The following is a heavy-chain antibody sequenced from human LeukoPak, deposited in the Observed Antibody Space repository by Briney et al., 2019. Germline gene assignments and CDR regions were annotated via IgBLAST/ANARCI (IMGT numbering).Heavy chain of an antibody. D-gene: IGHD3-9*01. CDR1: GFTVSSNY. CDR3: AREFYDILTGYYRGGSFDP. CDR2: IYSGDRT. J-gene: IGHJ5*02. V-gene: IGHV3-66*01. Sequence: PGGSLRLSCAASGFTVSSNYMSWVRQAPGKGLEWVSVIYSGDRTYYADSVKGRFTISRDNSKNTLYLQMNSLRAEDTAVYYCAREFYDILTGYYRGGSFDPWGQGTLVTVSS.